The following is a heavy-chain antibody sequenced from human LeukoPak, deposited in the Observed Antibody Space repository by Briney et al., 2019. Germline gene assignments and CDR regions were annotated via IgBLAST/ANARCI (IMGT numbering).Heavy chain of an antibody. CDR1: GYTFNGYA. CDR2: INPNSGGT. V-gene: IGHV1-2*04. J-gene: IGHJ6*02. CDR3: ARDTGTTAYAYYYGMDV. Sequence: ASVKVSCKASGYTFNGYAISWVRQAPGQGLEWMGWINPNSGGTNYAQKFQGWVTMTRDTSISTAYMELSRLRSDDTAVYYCARDTGTTAYAYYYGMDVWGQGTTVTVSS. D-gene: IGHD4-17*01.